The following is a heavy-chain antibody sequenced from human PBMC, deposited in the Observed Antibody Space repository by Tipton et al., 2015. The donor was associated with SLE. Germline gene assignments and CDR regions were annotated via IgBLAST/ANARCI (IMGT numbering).Heavy chain of an antibody. CDR1: GGSFSAYY. V-gene: IGHV3-11*04. J-gene: IGHJ4*02. Sequence: KPSETLSLTCAVYGGSFSAYYWSWIRQAPGRGLEWVSYISTSGSTIYYADSVKGRFTISRDNAKSSLYLQMNSLRAEDTAIYYCARGVSGTSGYWGQGTLVTVSS. CDR3: ARGVSGTSGY. CDR2: ISTSGSTI. D-gene: IGHD1-7*01.